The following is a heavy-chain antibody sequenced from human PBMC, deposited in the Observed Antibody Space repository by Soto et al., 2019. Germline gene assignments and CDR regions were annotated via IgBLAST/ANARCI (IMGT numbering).Heavy chain of an antibody. CDR2: ISAYNGNT. CDR3: ARDSSGYAYYYYGMDV. V-gene: IGHV1-18*04. CDR1: GYTFTSYG. J-gene: IGHJ6*02. Sequence: SVQVSCKASGYTFTSYGISWVRQAPGQGLEWMGWISAYNGNTNYAQKLQGRVTMTTDTSTSTAYMELRSLRSDDTAVYYCARDSSGYAYYYYGMDVWGQGTTVTVSS. D-gene: IGHD3-22*01.